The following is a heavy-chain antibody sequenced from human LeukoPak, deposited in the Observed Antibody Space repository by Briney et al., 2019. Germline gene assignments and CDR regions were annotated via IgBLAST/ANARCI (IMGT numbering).Heavy chain of an antibody. D-gene: IGHD3-10*01. J-gene: IGHJ4*02. CDR1: GGSISSYY. CDR3: ARATYGSGSYHPFDY. CDR2: IYYSGST. Sequence: SETLSLTCTVSGGSISSYYWSWIRQPPGKGLEWIGYIYYSGSTNYNPSLKSRVTISVDTSKNQFSLKLSSVTAADTAVYYCARATYGSGSYHPFDYWGQGTLVTVSS. V-gene: IGHV4-59*01.